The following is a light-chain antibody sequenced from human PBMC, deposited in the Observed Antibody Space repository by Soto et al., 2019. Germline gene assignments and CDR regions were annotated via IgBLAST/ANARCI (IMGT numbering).Light chain of an antibody. CDR2: GAS. CDR3: QQYNNWLQYT. CDR1: QSVSSN. Sequence: EIVMTQSPATLSVSPGERATLSCRASQSVSSNLAWYQQKPGQAPRLLICGASTRATGIPARFSGSGSGTEFTLTIRSLESEDFAVYYCQQYNNWLQYTFGQGTKLEIK. V-gene: IGKV3-15*01. J-gene: IGKJ2*01.